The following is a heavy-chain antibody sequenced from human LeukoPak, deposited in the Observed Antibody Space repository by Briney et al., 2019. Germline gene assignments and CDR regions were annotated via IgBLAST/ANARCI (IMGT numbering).Heavy chain of an antibody. CDR1: GFTFSIYS. CDR3: ARVDYLYGGSIDY. J-gene: IGHJ4*02. V-gene: IGHV3-48*01. CDR2: ISSSNSAI. Sequence: GGSLRLSCAASGFTFSIYSMNWVCQAPGKGLEWVSYISSSNSAIYYADSVRGRFTISRDNANNSLYLQMNSLRAEDAAVYYCARVDYLYGGSIDYWGQGTLVTVSS. D-gene: IGHD4/OR15-4a*01.